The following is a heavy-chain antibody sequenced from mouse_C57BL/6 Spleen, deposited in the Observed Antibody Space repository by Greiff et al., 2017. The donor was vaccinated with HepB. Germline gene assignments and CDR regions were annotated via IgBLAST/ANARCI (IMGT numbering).Heavy chain of an antibody. J-gene: IGHJ1*03. Sequence: QVQLQQPGTELVKPGASVKLSCKASGYTFTSYWMHWVKQRPGQGLEWIGNINPSNGGTNYNEKFKSKATLTVDTSSSTAYMQLSSLTSEDSAVYYCARGGVTYWYFDVWGTGTTVTVSS. CDR2: INPSNGGT. CDR1: GYTFTSYW. D-gene: IGHD2-5*01. V-gene: IGHV1-53*01. CDR3: ARGGVTYWYFDV.